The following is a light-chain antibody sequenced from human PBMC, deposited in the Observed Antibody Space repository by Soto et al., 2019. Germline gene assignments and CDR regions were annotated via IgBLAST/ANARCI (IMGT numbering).Light chain of an antibody. V-gene: IGKV1-5*03. J-gene: IGKJ1*01. CDR1: QSISSW. CDR3: QQYNSYSPVT. Sequence: DIQITQSPSTLSASVGDRVTITCRASQSISSWLAWYQQKPGKAPKLLIYKASSLESGVPSRFSGSGSGTEFTLTISSLQPDDFATYYCQQYNSYSPVTFGQGTKWIS. CDR2: KAS.